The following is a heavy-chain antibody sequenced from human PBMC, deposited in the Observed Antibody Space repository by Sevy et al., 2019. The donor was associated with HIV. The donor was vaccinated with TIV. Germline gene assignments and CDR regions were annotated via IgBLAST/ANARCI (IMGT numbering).Heavy chain of an antibody. V-gene: IGHV4-39*01. J-gene: IGHJ4*02. D-gene: IGHD3-22*01. CDR3: ARHLDYYDSSGPVDY. CDR1: GGSISSSSYY. CDR2: IYYSGST. Sequence: SETLSLTCTVSGGSISSSSYYWGWIRQPPGKGLEWIGSIYYSGSTYYNPSLKSRVTISVDTSKNHFSLKLSSVTAADTAVYYCARHLDYYDSSGPVDYWGQGTLVTVSS.